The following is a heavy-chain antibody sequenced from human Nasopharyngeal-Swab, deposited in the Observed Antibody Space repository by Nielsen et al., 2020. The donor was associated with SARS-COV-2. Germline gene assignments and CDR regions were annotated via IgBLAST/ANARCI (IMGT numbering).Heavy chain of an antibody. D-gene: IGHD3-16*02. J-gene: IGHJ4*02. CDR3: ARVGARDYVWGSYHPNPGGY. Sequence: SETLSLTCTVSGGSVSSGSYYWSWIRQPPGKGLEWIGSIYHSGSTYYNPSLKSRVTISVDTSKNQFSLKLSSVTAADTAVYYCARVGARDYVWGSYHPNPGGYWGQGTLVTVSS. CDR2: IYHSGST. CDR1: GGSVSSGSYY. V-gene: IGHV4-39*07.